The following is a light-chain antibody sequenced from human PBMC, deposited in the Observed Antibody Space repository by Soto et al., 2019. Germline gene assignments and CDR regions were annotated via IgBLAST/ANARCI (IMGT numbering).Light chain of an antibody. CDR3: QQYYHRWT. V-gene: IGKV3-15*01. Sequence: EIVMTQSPATLSVSPGERVTLSCRARQSVGSNIAWYQQKPGQGPRLLIYGASTRAAGLPARFSGSGSGTEFTLPISRLQSEDFAVYFCQQYYHRWTFGPGTKVDIK. CDR2: GAS. CDR1: QSVGSN. J-gene: IGKJ1*01.